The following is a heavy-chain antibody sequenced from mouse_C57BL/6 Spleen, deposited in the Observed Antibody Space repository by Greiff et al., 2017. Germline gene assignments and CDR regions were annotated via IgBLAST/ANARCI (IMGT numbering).Heavy chain of an antibody. CDR3: TRSGDGVAKDWFAD. CDR1: GFTFSDAR. V-gene: IGHV6-6*01. CDR2: IRNKANNHAT. D-gene: IGHD1-1*01. J-gene: IGHJ3*01. Sequence: EVKLVESGGGLVQPGGSLKLSCAASGFTFSDARMDWVRQSPEKGLEWVAEIRNKANNHATYYAESVKGRFTISRDDSKSSVYLQMNSLRAEDTGMYYCTRSGDGVAKDWFADWGQGTLVTVSA.